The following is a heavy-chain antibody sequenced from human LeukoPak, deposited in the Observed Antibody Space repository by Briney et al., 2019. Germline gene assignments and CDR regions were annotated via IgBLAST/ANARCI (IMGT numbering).Heavy chain of an antibody. Sequence: PGRSLRLSCAASGFTFSSYAMHWVRQAPGKGLEWVAVISYAGSNKYYADSVKGRFTISRDNSENTLYLQMYSLRAEDTAVYYCAKFFAPSGGASGWTWTIDNWGQGTLVIVSS. J-gene: IGHJ4*02. V-gene: IGHV3-30-3*02. CDR3: AKFFAPSGGASGWTWTIDN. CDR1: GFTFSSYA. D-gene: IGHD6-25*01. CDR2: ISYAGSNK.